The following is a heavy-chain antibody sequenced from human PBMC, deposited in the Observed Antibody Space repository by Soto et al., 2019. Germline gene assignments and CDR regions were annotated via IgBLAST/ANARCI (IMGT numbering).Heavy chain of an antibody. Sequence: GGSLRLSCAASGFTFSSYSMNWVRQAPGKGLEWVSYISSSSSTIYYADSVKGRFTISRDNAKNSLYLQMNSLRAEDTAVYYCARDSGAGTTVTTALTPLDYWGQGTLVTVSS. J-gene: IGHJ4*02. V-gene: IGHV3-48*01. CDR2: ISSSSSTI. D-gene: IGHD4-4*01. CDR1: GFTFSSYS. CDR3: ARDSGAGTTVTTALTPLDY.